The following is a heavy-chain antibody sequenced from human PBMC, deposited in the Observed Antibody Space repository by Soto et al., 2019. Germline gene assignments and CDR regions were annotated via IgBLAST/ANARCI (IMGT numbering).Heavy chain of an antibody. CDR3: ARDRVFGSGSLDY. CDR1: GWTFSTYC. V-gene: IGHV3-74*01. Sequence: GESVRLYCAASGWTFSTYCMHWVLQVPGKGLVWVSRIRGDGGDLNYADSVKGRFTISRDNAKNTLYLQMNSLRAEDTAVYYCARDRVFGSGSLDYWGQGTLVTVSS. J-gene: IGHJ4*02. D-gene: IGHD3-10*01. CDR2: IRGDGGDL.